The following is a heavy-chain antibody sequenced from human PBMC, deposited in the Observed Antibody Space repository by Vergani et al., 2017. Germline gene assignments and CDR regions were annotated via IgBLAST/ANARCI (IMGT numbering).Heavy chain of an antibody. CDR2: ISVYSGDT. V-gene: IGHV1-18*04. CDR3: ARGEKTGTARY. D-gene: IGHD1-7*01. Sequence: QVQLVQSGAEVRKPGASVKVSCKASGYTFSTYGITWVRLAPGQGLEWMGWISVYSGDTSYAQKFQGIVTMTTDTSTSTAYMDLRSLRSDDTAVYYCARGEKTGTARYWGQGTLVTVSS. J-gene: IGHJ4*02. CDR1: GYTFSTYG.